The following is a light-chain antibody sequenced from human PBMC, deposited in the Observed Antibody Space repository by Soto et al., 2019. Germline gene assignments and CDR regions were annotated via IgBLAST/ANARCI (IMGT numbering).Light chain of an antibody. Sequence: DIQMTQSPSSLSASVGDRVTITCRASQDIRNHLVWYQQKPGKVPKLLIYAASALQSGVPSRFSGSGSGTDFTLTISSLHPEDFANYYCQNYNSVPFTFGPGTKVDIK. CDR3: QNYNSVPFT. J-gene: IGKJ3*01. CDR2: AAS. CDR1: QDIRNH. V-gene: IGKV1-27*01.